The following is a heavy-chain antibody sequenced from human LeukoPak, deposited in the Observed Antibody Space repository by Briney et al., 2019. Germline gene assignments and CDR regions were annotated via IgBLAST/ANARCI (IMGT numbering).Heavy chain of an antibody. CDR2: IRYDGSNK. Sequence: GGSLRLSCAASGFTFSSYGMHWVRQAPGKGLEWVAFIRYDGSNKYYADSVKGRFTISRNNSKNTLYLQMNSLRAEDTAVYYCAKDRDYDFWVDVWGKGTTVTVSS. J-gene: IGHJ6*04. CDR3: AKDRDYDFWVDV. V-gene: IGHV3-30*02. D-gene: IGHD3-3*01. CDR1: GFTFSSYG.